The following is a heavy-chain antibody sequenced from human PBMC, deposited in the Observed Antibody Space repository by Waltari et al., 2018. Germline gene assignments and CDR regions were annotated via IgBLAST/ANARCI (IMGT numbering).Heavy chain of an antibody. D-gene: IGHD2-8*01. J-gene: IGHJ4*02. Sequence: EVQLLESGGGLVQPGGSLRLSCAASGFSFSSSAMSWVRQAPGKGLEWVASISGSVGSTYYADSVKGRFTISRDNSKNTLYLQMNSLRAEDTAVYYCAKDGYCTNGVCYGAPYYFDYWGQGTLVTVSS. CDR3: AKDGYCTNGVCYGAPYYFDY. CDR2: ISGSVGST. V-gene: IGHV3-23*01. CDR1: GFSFSSSA.